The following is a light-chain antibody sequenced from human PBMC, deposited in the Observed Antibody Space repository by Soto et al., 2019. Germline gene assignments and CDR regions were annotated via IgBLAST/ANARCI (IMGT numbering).Light chain of an antibody. CDR3: QQYNRDPII. CDR2: KAS. J-gene: IGKJ2*01. CDR1: QSVSNW. V-gene: IGKV1-5*03. Sequence: DIQMTQSPSTLSASVGDSVTITSRASQSVSNWLARYQQKPGKAPKVLIYKASNLESGAPSRFSGSQSGTQFTLTISILQPDDVRTCYCQQYNRDPIIFSQGKKLEIK.